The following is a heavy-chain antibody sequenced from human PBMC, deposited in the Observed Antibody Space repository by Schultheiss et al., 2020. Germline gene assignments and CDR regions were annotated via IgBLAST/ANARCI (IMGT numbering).Heavy chain of an antibody. D-gene: IGHD2-2*01. J-gene: IGHJ5*02. CDR2: INPNSGGT. V-gene: IGHV1-2*06. CDR3: ARPFYCSSTSCPDNWFDP. Sequence: ASVKVSCKASGYPFTSYGIDWVRQAPGQGFEWMGRINPNSGGTNYAQKFQGRVTMTRDTSISTAYMELSRLRSDDTAVYYCARPFYCSSTSCPDNWFDPWGQGTLVTVSS. CDR1: GYPFTSYG.